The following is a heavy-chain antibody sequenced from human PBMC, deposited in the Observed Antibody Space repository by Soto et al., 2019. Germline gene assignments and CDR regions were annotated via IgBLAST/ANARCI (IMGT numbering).Heavy chain of an antibody. D-gene: IGHD2-15*01. Sequence: GGSLRLSCAASGFTFSSYGVHWFRQAPGKGLEWVAVIWYDGSNKYYADSVKGRFTISRDNSKNTLYLQMNSLRAEDTAVYYCARDHPGYCSGGSCFYYYYYVMDVWGQGTTVTVSS. V-gene: IGHV3-33*01. CDR3: ARDHPGYCSGGSCFYYYYYVMDV. CDR1: GFTFSSYG. CDR2: IWYDGSNK. J-gene: IGHJ6*02.